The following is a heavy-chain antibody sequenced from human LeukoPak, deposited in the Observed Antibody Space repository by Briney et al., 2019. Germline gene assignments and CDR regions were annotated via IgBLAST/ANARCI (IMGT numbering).Heavy chain of an antibody. D-gene: IGHD3-22*01. CDR1: GYTFSGYY. CDR3: ARDDYDSSGYYSPFDY. V-gene: IGHV1-2*02. J-gene: IGHJ4*02. Sequence: GASVKVSCKASGYTFSGYYIHWVRQAPGQGLEWMGWINPNSGGTNYAQKFQGRVTMTRDTSISTAYMELSRLRSDDTAVYYCARDDYDSSGYYSPFDYWGQGTLVTVSS. CDR2: INPNSGGT.